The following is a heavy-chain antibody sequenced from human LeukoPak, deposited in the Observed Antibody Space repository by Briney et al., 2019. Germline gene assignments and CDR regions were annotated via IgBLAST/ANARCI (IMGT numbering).Heavy chain of an antibody. CDR1: GGSISGYY. V-gene: IGHV4-34*01. Sequence: SETLSLTCTVSGGSISGYYWTWIRQPDGKGLEWIGEINHSGSTNYNPSLKSRVTISVDTSKNQFSLKLSSVTAADTAVYCCARSRFYYYMDVWGKGTTVTVSS. J-gene: IGHJ6*03. CDR3: ARSRFYYYMDV. CDR2: INHSGST.